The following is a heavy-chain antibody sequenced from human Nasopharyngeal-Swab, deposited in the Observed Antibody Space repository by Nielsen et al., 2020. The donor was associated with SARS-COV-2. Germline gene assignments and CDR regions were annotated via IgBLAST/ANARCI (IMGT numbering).Heavy chain of an antibody. J-gene: IGHJ4*02. V-gene: IGHV4-59*01. CDR1: GGSISSYY. D-gene: IGHD2-8*01. Sequence: GSLRLSCTVSGGSISSYYWSWIRQPPGKGLEWIGYINYSGSTNYNPSLKSRITISVDTSKNQFSLKLSDVTAADTAVYYCARDNGVHWGQGTLVTVSS. CDR3: ARDNGVH. CDR2: INYSGST.